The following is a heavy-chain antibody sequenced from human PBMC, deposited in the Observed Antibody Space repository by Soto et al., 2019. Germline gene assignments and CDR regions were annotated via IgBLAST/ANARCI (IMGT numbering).Heavy chain of an antibody. V-gene: IGHV4-59*01. Sequence: AETLSLTCTVSGGSIISGYWSWIRQPPGKGLEWIGYISYSGNTNYNPSLKSRVTMSVDTPKNQFSLRLSSVTTADTAVYYCAGLRGYAGSPIDYWGQGTLVSVSS. CDR2: ISYSGNT. CDR1: GGSIISGY. J-gene: IGHJ4*02. D-gene: IGHD2-15*01. CDR3: AGLRGYAGSPIDY.